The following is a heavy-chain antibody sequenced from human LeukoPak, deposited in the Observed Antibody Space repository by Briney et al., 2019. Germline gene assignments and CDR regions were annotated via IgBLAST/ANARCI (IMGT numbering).Heavy chain of an antibody. CDR1: GGTFSSYA. J-gene: IGHJ4*02. CDR2: IIPIFGTA. CDR3: ARSRVDTAMDGHFDY. Sequence: ASVKVSCKASGGTFSSYAISWVRQAPGQGLEWMGGIIPIFGTANYAQKFQGRVAITTDESTSTAYMELSSLRSEDTAVYYCARSRVDTAMDGHFDYWGQGTLVTVSS. V-gene: IGHV1-69*05. D-gene: IGHD5-18*01.